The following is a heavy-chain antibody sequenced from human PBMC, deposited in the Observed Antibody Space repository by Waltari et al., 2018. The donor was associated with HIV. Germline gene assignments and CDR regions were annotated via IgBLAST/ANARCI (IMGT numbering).Heavy chain of an antibody. D-gene: IGHD1-26*01. J-gene: IGHJ3*02. Sequence: EVQLVESGGGLVKPGGSLRLSCAASGFTFSSYSINWVRQAPGKGLEWVSSISSSSNYIYYADSVKGRFTISRDNAKNSLYLQMNSLRAEDTAVYYCARGGQSREDAFDIWGQGTMVTVSS. CDR1: GFTFSSYS. V-gene: IGHV3-21*01. CDR2: ISSSSNYI. CDR3: ARGGQSREDAFDI.